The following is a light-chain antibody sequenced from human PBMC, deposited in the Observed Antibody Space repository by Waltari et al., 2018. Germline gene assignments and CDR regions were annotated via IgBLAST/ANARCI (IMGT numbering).Light chain of an antibody. V-gene: IGLV3-1*01. CDR3: QAWDSKTANVV. CDR2: QDV. Sequence: SYELTQPPSVSVSPGQTASIPCSGDILGDKDACRYQQKPGQSPVLVIYQDVKRPSGIPERFSGSNSGDTATLTISGTQAMDEADYYCQAWDSKTANVVFGGGTKLTVL. CDR1: ILGDKD. J-gene: IGLJ2*01.